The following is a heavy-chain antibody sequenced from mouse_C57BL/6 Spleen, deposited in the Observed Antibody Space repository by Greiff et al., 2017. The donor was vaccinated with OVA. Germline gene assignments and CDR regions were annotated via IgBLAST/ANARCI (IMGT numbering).Heavy chain of an antibody. CDR1: GFTFSDYY. CDR2: INYDGSST. J-gene: IGHJ4*01. CDR3: ARVLYAMDY. Sequence: EVKLVESEGGLVQPGSSMKLSCTASGFTFSDYYMAWVRQVPEKGLEWVANINYDGSSTYYLDSLKSRFIISRDNATNILYLQMSSLKSEDTATYYCARVLYAMDYWGQGTSVTVSS. V-gene: IGHV5-16*01.